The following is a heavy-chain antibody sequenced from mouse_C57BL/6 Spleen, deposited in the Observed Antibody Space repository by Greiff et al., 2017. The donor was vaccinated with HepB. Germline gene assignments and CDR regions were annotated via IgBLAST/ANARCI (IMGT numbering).Heavy chain of an antibody. Sequence: QVQLQQSGAELMKPGASVKLSCKATGYTFTGYWIEWVKQRPGHGLEWIGEILPGSGSTNYNEKFKGKATFTADTSSNTAYMQLSSLTTEDSAIYYGARRGNGYDEEGLYAMDYWGKGTSVTVSS. D-gene: IGHD2-2*01. CDR1: GYTFTGYW. CDR3: ARRGNGYDEEGLYAMDY. V-gene: IGHV1-9*01. J-gene: IGHJ4*01. CDR2: ILPGSGST.